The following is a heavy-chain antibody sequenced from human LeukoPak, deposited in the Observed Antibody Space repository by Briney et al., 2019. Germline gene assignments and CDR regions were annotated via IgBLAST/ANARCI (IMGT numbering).Heavy chain of an antibody. D-gene: IGHD4-17*01. CDR1: GVSFSDYY. J-gene: IGHJ4*02. CDR2: INHSGTT. Sequence: SETLSLTCAVYGVSFSDYYWSWIRQSPGKGLGWIGEINHSGTTNYNPSLKNRVTISVDTSKSHLSLKMSSVTAADTAVYYCARVASTVTKSDYWGQGTPVTVSS. V-gene: IGHV4-34*01. CDR3: ARVASTVTKSDY.